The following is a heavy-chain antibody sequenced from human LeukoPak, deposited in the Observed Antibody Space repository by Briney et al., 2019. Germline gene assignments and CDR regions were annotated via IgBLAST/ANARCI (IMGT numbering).Heavy chain of an antibody. V-gene: IGHV1-69*05. CDR2: IMPLFNTA. J-gene: IGHJ6*03. CDR1: GGTFGSYS. Sequence: SVKVSCKASGGTFGSYSITWVRQAPGQGLEWMGGIMPLFNTANYAQQFQGRVTITTDESTSTAYMELSSLRFEDTAMYYCARVDRYHYFLDVWGKGTTVTVSS. CDR3: ARVDRYHYFLDV.